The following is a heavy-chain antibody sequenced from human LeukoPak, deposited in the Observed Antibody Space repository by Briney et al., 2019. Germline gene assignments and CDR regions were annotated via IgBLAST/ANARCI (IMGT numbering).Heavy chain of an antibody. CDR3: ARGSSSWYFDY. CDR2: IYYSGST. Sequence: TPSETLSLTCTVSGGSISSSSYYWGWIRQPPGKGLEWIGSIYYSGSTYYNPSLKSRVTISVDTSKNQFSLKLSSVTAADTAVYYCARGSSSWYFDYWGQGTLVTVSS. D-gene: IGHD6-13*01. CDR1: GGSISSSSYY. V-gene: IGHV4-39*07. J-gene: IGHJ4*02.